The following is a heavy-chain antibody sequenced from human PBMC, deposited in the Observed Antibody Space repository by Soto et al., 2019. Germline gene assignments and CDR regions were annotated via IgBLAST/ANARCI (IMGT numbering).Heavy chain of an antibody. D-gene: IGHD6-19*01. Sequence: EVQLVESGGGLVQPGGSLRLSCAASGFTVSSNYMSWVRQAPGKALAWVSVIYSGGSTYYEDSVKGRFTISRDNSKNTLYLQMNSLRAEDTAVYYCARAVAGTCFHYWGQGTLVTVSS. CDR2: IYSGGST. CDR1: GFTVSSNY. J-gene: IGHJ4*02. V-gene: IGHV3-66*01. CDR3: ARAVAGTCFHY.